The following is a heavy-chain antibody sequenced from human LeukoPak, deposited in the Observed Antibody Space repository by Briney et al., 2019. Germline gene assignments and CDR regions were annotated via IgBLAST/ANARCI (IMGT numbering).Heavy chain of an antibody. V-gene: IGHV4-59*01. CDR3: ARVLRMVRGVYVGAFDI. CDR1: GGSFSGYY. D-gene: IGHD3-10*01. J-gene: IGHJ3*02. CDR2: IYYSGST. Sequence: SETLSLTCAVYGGSFSGYYWSWIRQPPGKGLEWIGYIYYSGSTNYNPSLKSRVTISVDTSKNQFSLKLSSVTAADTAVYYCARVLRMVRGVYVGAFDIWGQGTMVTVSS.